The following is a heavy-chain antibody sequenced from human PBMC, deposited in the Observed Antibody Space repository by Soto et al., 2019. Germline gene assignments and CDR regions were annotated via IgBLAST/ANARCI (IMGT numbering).Heavy chain of an antibody. V-gene: IGHV1-18*04. CDR3: AREKGKAVTGTYYYYGMDV. J-gene: IGHJ6*02. D-gene: IGHD6-19*01. CDR2: ISPYTGNT. CDR1: GYTFTSYG. Sequence: QVQLVQSGAEVKRPGASLKVSCKASGYTFTSYGINWVRQAPGQGLEWMGWISPYTGNTNYAQEFQGRVTMTADTSTSTPYMELRRLRSDDTAVYYCAREKGKAVTGTYYYYGMDVWGQGTTVTVSS.